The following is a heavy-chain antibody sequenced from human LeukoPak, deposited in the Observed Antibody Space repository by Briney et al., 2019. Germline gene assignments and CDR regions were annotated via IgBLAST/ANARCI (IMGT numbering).Heavy chain of an antibody. J-gene: IGHJ6*02. CDR2: ISSSTGFT. Sequence: HPGRSLRLSCAASGFPFSGYAIHWVRQAPGKGLEWVAYISSSTGFTNYADFVEGRFTISRDNIKNSLFLQMNNLRVEDTAMYYCARVGQDYYYGMDAWGQGTTVTVSS. CDR3: ARVGQDYYYGMDA. CDR1: GFPFSGYA. V-gene: IGHV3-48*04.